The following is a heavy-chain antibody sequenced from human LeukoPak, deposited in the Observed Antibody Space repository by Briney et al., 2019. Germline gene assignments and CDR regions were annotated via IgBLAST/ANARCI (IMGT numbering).Heavy chain of an antibody. Sequence: SETLSLTCPVYGGSFSGYYWSWIRQPPGKGLEWIGYIYYSGSTNYNPSLKSRVTISVDTSKNQFSLKLSSVTAADTAVYYCARRIAVAGFDAFDIWGQGTMVTVSS. CDR3: ARRIAVAGFDAFDI. D-gene: IGHD6-19*01. CDR2: IYYSGST. V-gene: IGHV4-59*01. CDR1: GGSFSGYY. J-gene: IGHJ3*02.